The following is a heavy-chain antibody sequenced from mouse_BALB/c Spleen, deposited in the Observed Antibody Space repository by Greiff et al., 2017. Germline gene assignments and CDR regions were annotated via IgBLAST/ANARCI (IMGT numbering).Heavy chain of an antibody. CDR1: GFTFSDYY. D-gene: IGHD1-1*01. CDR3: ARGGGSSYYAMDY. V-gene: IGHV5-4*02. CDR2: ISDGGSYT. Sequence: EVQLVESGGGLVKPGGSLKLSCAASGFTFSDYYMYWVRQTPEKRLEWVATISDGGSYTYYTDSVKGRFTISRDNTKNNLYLQMSSLKSEDTAMYYCARGGGSSYYAMDYWGQGTSVTVSS. J-gene: IGHJ4*01.